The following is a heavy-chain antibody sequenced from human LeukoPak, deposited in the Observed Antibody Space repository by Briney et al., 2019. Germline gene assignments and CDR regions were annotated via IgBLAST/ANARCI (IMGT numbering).Heavy chain of an antibody. CDR3: ARIMYYYGSGSYYKDY. J-gene: IGHJ4*02. V-gene: IGHV3-11*04. Sequence: GGSLRLSCAASGFTFSDYYMSWIRQAPGKGLEWVSYISSSGSTIYYADSVKGRFTISRDNAKNSLYLQMNSLRAEDTAVYYCARIMYYYGSGSYYKDYWGQGTLVTVSS. CDR1: GFTFSDYY. D-gene: IGHD3-10*01. CDR2: ISSSGSTI.